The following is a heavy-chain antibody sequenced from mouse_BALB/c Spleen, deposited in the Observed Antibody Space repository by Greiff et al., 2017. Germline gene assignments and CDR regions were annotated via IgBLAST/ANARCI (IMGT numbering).Heavy chain of an antibody. CDR2: ISSGGSYT. CDR1: GFTFSSYA. D-gene: IGHD4-1*01. J-gene: IGHJ3*01. V-gene: IGHV5-6-4*01. CDR3: ARSWDGTRFAY. Sequence: EVKLVESGGGLVKPGGSLKLSCAASGFTFSSYAMSWVRQTPEKRLEWVATISSGGSYTYYPDSVKGRFTISRDNAKNTLYLQMSSLKSEDTAMYYCARSWDGTRFAYWGQGTLVTVSA.